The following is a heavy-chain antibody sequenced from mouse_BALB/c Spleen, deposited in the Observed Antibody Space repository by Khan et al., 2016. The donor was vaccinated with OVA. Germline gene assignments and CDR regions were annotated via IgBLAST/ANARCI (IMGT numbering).Heavy chain of an antibody. V-gene: IGHV1-7*01. Sequence: VQLQESGAELAKPGASVKMSCKASGYTFINYWILWIKQRPGQGLEWIGYINPSTGYTEYNQHFKDKATLTDDKSSRTAYMQLSSRTSEDSTVYYCARRGLRWDLDYWGQGTTLTVSS. CDR3: ARRGLRWDLDY. CDR1: GYTFINYW. J-gene: IGHJ2*01. D-gene: IGHD1-1*01. CDR2: INPSTGYT.